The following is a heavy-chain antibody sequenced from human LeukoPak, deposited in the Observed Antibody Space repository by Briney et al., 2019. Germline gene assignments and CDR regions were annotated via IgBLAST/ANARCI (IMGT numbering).Heavy chain of an antibody. CDR1: GYTLTRYY. D-gene: IGHD6-13*01. CDR2: INPNTGST. J-gene: IGHJ4*02. CDR3: ARDCASRTIAAAGFDY. Sequence: ASVTVSCKASGYTLTRYYMHWVRQAPGQGLEWMGWINPNTGSTNYAQKCQGRVTLTRDTSISTAYIELSRLRSDDTAVYYCARDCASRTIAAAGFDYWGQGTPVNVAS. V-gene: IGHV1-2*02.